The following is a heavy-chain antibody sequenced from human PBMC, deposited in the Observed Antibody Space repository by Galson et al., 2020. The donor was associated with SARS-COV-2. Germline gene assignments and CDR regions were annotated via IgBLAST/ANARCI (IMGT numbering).Heavy chain of an antibody. Sequence: GGSLRLSCAASGFTFSSYDMHWVRQATGKGLEWVSSIVTAGHTQYPGSPKSRFTSSRENAKNSSYLQMNSLRAGDTAVYYCARGDYDSSGYFGYFDYWGQGPPVTVSS. CDR2: IVTAGHT. J-gene: IGHJ4*02. CDR3: ARGDYDSSGYFGYFDY. D-gene: IGHD3-22*01. V-gene: IGHV3-13*01. CDR1: GFTFSSYD.